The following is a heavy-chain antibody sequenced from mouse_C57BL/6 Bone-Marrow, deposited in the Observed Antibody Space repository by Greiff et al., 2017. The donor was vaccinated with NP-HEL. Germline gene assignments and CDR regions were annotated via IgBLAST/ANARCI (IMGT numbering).Heavy chain of an antibody. Sequence: VQLVESGPELVKPGASVKISCKASGYAFSSSWMNWVKQRPGKGLEWIGRIYPGDGDTNYNGKFKGKATLTADKSSSTAYMQLSSLTSEDSAVYFCARSRITTVVDYAMDYWGQGTSVTVSS. CDR3: ARSRITTVVDYAMDY. CDR1: GYAFSSSW. D-gene: IGHD1-1*01. CDR2: IYPGDGDT. V-gene: IGHV1-82*01. J-gene: IGHJ4*01.